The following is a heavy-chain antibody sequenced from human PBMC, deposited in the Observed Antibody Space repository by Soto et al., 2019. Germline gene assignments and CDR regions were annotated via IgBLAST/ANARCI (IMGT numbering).Heavy chain of an antibody. V-gene: IGHV1-69*12. D-gene: IGHD3-10*01. Sequence: QVQLVQSGAEVKKPGSSVKVSCKASGGTFSSYAISWVRQAPGQGLEWMGGIIPIFDTTHYAQRFKGRVTFPADESTSRAYMELSSLRSEDTAVYYCAAPWFGGSASYYYFCGMDVWGQGTTVTVSS. J-gene: IGHJ6*02. CDR3: AAPWFGGSASYYYFCGMDV. CDR1: GGTFSSYA. CDR2: IIPIFDTT.